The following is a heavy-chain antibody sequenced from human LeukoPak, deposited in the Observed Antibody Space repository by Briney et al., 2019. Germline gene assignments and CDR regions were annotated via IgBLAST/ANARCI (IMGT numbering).Heavy chain of an antibody. J-gene: IGHJ3*02. CDR2: IYYSGST. V-gene: IGHV4-61*08. CDR1: GGSISSGGYY. D-gene: IGHD2-2*02. Sequence: SETLSLTCTVSGGSISSGGYYWSWIRQPPGKGLEWIGYIYYSGSTNYNPSLKSRVTISVDTSKNQFSLKLSSVTAADTAVYYCARAVFDIVVVPAAIPIGAFDIWGQGTMVTVSS. CDR3: ARAVFDIVVVPAAIPIGAFDI.